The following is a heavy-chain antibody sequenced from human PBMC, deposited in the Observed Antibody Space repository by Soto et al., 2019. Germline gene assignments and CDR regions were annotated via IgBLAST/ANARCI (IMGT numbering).Heavy chain of an antibody. V-gene: IGHV3-49*03. D-gene: IGHD3-10*01. CDR3: IGSFPF. J-gene: IGHJ4*02. Sequence: GGSLKLSCTASGFPFGNFLMSWFRQAPGKGMEWVGFIRSQPYGGTAEYAASVRGRFTISRDDSKGIAYLQMNSLQTEDSGVYYCIGSFPFWGQGTLVTVSS. CDR1: GFPFGNFL. CDR2: IRSQPYGGTA.